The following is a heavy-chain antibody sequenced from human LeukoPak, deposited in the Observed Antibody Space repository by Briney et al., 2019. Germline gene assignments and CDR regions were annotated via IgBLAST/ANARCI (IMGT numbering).Heavy chain of an antibody. J-gene: IGHJ4*02. D-gene: IGHD2-15*01. CDR2: ITFSGSST. V-gene: IGHV3-23*01. CDR3: AKVKGWWPPTSADY. CDR1: GFTFSSHS. Sequence: GGSLRLSCAASGFTFSSHSMNWVRQAPGMGPDWVSSITFSGSSTDYADSVKGRFAISRDNSKNTLYLQMSSLRVEDTAVYYCAKVKGWWPPTSADYWGQGTLVTVSS.